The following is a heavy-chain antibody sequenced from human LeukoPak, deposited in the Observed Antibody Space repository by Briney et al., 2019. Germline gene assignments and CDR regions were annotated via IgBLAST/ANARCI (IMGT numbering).Heavy chain of an antibody. CDR1: GNYW. CDR2: INSDGSWT. CDR3: AKRVDYSSPGGYFDY. V-gene: IGHV3-74*01. Sequence: PGGSLRLSCAASGNYWMHWVRQVPGKGLVWVSHINSDGSWTSYADSVKGRFTISKDNAKNTVYLQMDSLRAEDTAVYYCAKRVDYSSPGGYFDYWGQGTLVTVSS. D-gene: IGHD2-2*01. J-gene: IGHJ4*02.